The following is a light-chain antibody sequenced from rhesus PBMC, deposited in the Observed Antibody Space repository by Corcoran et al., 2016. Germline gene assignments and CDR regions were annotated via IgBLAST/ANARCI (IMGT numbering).Light chain of an antibody. CDR2: QAS. V-gene: IGKV7-13*01. Sequence: DIVLTQSPASLAVSPGQRATITCRASASVSVFGRNLITCYQQKPGQPPKLLIYQASNKDTGVPARFSGSGSGTDFTLTINPVEAYDAAEYYCLQSKNSPRPFGQGTKVEIK. J-gene: IGKJ1*01. CDR1: ASVSVFGRNL. CDR3: LQSKNSPRP.